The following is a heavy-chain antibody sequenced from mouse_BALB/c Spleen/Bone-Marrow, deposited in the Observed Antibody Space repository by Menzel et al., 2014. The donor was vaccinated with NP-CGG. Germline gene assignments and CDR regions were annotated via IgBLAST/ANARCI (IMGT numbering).Heavy chain of an antibody. V-gene: IGHV1-4*01. CDR1: GYTFDYYT. CDR3: AREVYGSWFAY. D-gene: IGHD2-2*01. J-gene: IGHJ3*01. Sequence: QVQLQQSGAELARPGASVKMSCEASGYTFDYYTVQWVKQRPGQGLEWIGYINPSSGYTNYNQKFKDKATLTADKSSSTAYMQLSSLTSEDSAVYYCAREVYGSWFAYWGQGTLVTVSA. CDR2: INPSSGYT.